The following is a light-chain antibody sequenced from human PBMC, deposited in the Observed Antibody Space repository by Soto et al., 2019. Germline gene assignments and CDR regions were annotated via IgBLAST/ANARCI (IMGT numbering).Light chain of an antibody. CDR3: QSYDSSLSGYV. J-gene: IGLJ1*01. V-gene: IGLV1-40*01. CDR1: SSKNGAGYD. CDR2: GNS. Sequence: QSVLTQPPSVSGAPGQRVTISCTGSSSKNGAGYDVHWYQQLPGTAPKLLIYGNSNRPSGVPERFSGSKSGTSASLAITGLQAEDEADYYCQSYDSSLSGYVFGTGTKVTVL.